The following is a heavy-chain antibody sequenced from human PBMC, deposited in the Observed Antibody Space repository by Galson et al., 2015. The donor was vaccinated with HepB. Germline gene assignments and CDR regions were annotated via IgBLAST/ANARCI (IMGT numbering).Heavy chain of an antibody. Sequence: QSGAEVKKPGESLRISCKGSGYSFTSYWISWVRQMPGKGLEWMGRIDPSDSYTNYSPSFQDHVTISADKSISTAYLQWSSLKASDTAMYYCARSYSGYDEVYYYYGMDVWGQGTTVTVSS. D-gene: IGHD5-12*01. V-gene: IGHV5-10-1*01. CDR2: IDPSDSYT. J-gene: IGHJ6*02. CDR3: ARSYSGYDEVYYYYGMDV. CDR1: GYSFTSYW.